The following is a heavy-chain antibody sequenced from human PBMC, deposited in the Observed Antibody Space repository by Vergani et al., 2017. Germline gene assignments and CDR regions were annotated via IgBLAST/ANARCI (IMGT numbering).Heavy chain of an antibody. CDR3: AGQRAYCGGDCYPYYYGMDV. J-gene: IGHJ6*02. D-gene: IGHD2-21*02. V-gene: IGHV4-39*01. Sequence: QLQLQESGPGLVKPSETLSLTCTFSGGSISSSSYYWGWIRQPPGKGLEWIGSIYYSGSTYYNPSLKSRVTISVDTSKNQFSLKLSSVTAADTAVYYCAGQRAYCGGDCYPYYYGMDVWGQGTTVTVSS. CDR2: IYYSGST. CDR1: GGSISSSSYY.